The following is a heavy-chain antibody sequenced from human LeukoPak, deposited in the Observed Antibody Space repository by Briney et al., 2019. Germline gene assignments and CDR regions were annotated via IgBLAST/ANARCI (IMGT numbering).Heavy chain of an antibody. CDR2: IYHSGST. CDR3: ARDSYYYDSSGYYGPVYFDY. Sequence: SETLSLTCAVSGVSISSSNWWSWVRQPPGKGLEWIGEIYHSGSTNYNPSLKSRVTISVDKSKNQFSLKLSSVTAADTAVYYCARDSYYYDSSGYYGPVYFDYWGQGTLVTVSS. CDR1: GVSISSSNW. V-gene: IGHV4-4*02. J-gene: IGHJ4*02. D-gene: IGHD3-22*01.